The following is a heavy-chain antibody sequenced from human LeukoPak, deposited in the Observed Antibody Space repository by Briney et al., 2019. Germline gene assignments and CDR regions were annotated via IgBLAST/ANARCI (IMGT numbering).Heavy chain of an antibody. Sequence: SQTLSLTCTVSGGSISGGGYYWSWIRQHPGKGLEWIGYIYYSGSTYYNPSLKSRVTISVDTSKNQFSLKLSSVTAADTAVYYCARTSSTSYFRFDPWGQGTLVTVSS. V-gene: IGHV4-31*03. CDR1: GGSISGGGYY. CDR3: ARTSSTSYFRFDP. CDR2: IYYSGST. J-gene: IGHJ5*02. D-gene: IGHD2-2*01.